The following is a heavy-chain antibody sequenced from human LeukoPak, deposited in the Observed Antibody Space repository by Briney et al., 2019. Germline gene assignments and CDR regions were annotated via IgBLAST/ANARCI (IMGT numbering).Heavy chain of an antibody. V-gene: IGHV3-48*04. J-gene: IGHJ4*02. CDR1: GFTFSSYS. Sequence: GGSLRLSCAVAGFTFSSYSMNWVRQAPGKGLGLVSYISSSSSTIYYADSVKGRFTISRDNAKNSLYLQMNSLRAEETAVYYCAREREYCSSTSCHELDYWGQGTLVTVSS. D-gene: IGHD2-2*01. CDR2: ISSSSSTI. CDR3: AREREYCSSTSCHELDY.